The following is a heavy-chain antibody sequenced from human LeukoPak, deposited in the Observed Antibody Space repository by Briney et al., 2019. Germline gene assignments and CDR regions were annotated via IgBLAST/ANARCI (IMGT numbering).Heavy chain of an antibody. V-gene: IGHV3-21*01. Sequence: PGGSLRLSCPASGFTFSTYSMDWVRQAPGKGLEWVSSITSSSTFIYYADSVKGRFTISRDNAKNSLYLQMNSLRAEDTAVYYCARDQGTAHDAYDIWGQGTMVTVSS. D-gene: IGHD1-7*01. CDR1: GFTFSTYS. J-gene: IGHJ3*02. CDR3: ARDQGTAHDAYDI. CDR2: ITSSSTFI.